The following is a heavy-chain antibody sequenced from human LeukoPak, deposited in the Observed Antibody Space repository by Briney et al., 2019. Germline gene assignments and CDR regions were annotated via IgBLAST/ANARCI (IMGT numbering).Heavy chain of an antibody. CDR2: IQTDGINK. CDR3: ARNFGYYSVDY. CDR1: GFTFSSYA. Sequence: GGSLRLSCAASGFTFSSYAMHWVRQAQGKGLEWVSFIQTDGINKYYANSVKGRFTISRDNSKNTLFLQMNSLRVEDTAVYYCARNFGYYSVDYWGQGTLVTVSS. D-gene: IGHD3-22*01. J-gene: IGHJ4*02. V-gene: IGHV3-30*04.